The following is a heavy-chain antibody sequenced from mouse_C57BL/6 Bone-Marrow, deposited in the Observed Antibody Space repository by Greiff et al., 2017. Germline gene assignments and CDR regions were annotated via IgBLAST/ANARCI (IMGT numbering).Heavy chain of an antibody. CDR3: ARWAMDY. CDR2: ISYDGSN. V-gene: IGHV3-6*01. CDR1: GYSITSGYY. J-gene: IGHJ4*01. Sequence: VQLQQSGPGLVKPSQSLSLTCSVTGYSITSGYYWNWIRQFPGNKLEWMGYISYDGSNNYNPSLKNRISITRDTSKNQFFLKLKSVTTEDTATYYCARWAMDYWGQGTSVTVSS.